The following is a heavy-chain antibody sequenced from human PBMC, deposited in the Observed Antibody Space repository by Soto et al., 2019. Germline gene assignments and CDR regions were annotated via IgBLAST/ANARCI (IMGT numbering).Heavy chain of an antibody. D-gene: IGHD3-22*01. CDR1: GYTIIDYD. CDR3: ARDAGEDSFDNSLFDY. J-gene: IGHJ4*02. V-gene: IGHV1-2*04. Sequence: ASVKVSCKASGYTIIDYDLHWVRQAPGQGLEWMGWINPNSGGTKYAQKFQGWVTMTRDTSVSTAYMELSRLKYDDTAVYYCARDAGEDSFDNSLFDYWGQGALVTVSS. CDR2: INPNSGGT.